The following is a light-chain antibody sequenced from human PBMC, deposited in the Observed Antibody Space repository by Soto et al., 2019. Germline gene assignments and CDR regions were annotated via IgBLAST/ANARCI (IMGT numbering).Light chain of an antibody. CDR2: EVS. V-gene: IGLV2-14*01. J-gene: IGLJ1*01. Sequence: SALTHPASVSGSPGQSITISCTGTSSDVGGYNYVSWYQQHPGKAPKLMIYEVSNRPSGVSNRFSGSKSGNTASLTISGLQAEDEADYYCSSYTSSSTGVFGTGTKVTVL. CDR1: SSDVGGYNY. CDR3: SSYTSSSTGV.